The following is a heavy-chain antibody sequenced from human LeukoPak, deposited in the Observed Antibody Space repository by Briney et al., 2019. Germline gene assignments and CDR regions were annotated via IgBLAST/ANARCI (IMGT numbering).Heavy chain of an antibody. J-gene: IGHJ5*02. CDR2: IYYSGST. V-gene: IGHV4-59*12. CDR1: GGSISNYY. D-gene: IGHD1-7*01. Sequence: SETLSLTCTVSGGSISNYYWSWIRQPPTKGLEWIGYIYYSGSTNYNPSLKSRVTMSVDTSKNQFSLRLNSVTAADTAVYYCARIITGTYFDWFDPWGQGTLVTVSS. CDR3: ARIITGTYFDWFDP.